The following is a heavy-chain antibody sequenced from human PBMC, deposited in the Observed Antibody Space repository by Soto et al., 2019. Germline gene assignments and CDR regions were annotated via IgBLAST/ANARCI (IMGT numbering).Heavy chain of an antibody. D-gene: IGHD6-13*01. CDR3: AKVIISTWHLDY. Sequence: GGSLRLSCAASGFTFSSYAMHWVRQAPGKGLEWVAVISYDGSNKYYADSVKGRFTISRDNSKNTLYLQMNSLRAEDTAVYHCAKVIISTWHLDYWGQGTLVTVSS. V-gene: IGHV3-30*18. CDR2: ISYDGSNK. CDR1: GFTFSSYA. J-gene: IGHJ4*02.